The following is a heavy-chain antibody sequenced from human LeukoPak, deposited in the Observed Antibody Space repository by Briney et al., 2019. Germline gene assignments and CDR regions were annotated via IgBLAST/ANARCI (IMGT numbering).Heavy chain of an antibody. CDR3: ARDRYTVVSWYFDL. Sequence: PSQTLSLTCSVSGGSISSGGYYWSWIRQHPGKGLEWIGYIYYSGSTYYNPSLKSRVTISVDTSKNQFSLKLSSVTAADTAVYYCARDRYTVVSWYFDLWGRGTLVTVSS. CDR1: GGSISSGGYY. V-gene: IGHV4-31*03. CDR2: IYYSGST. D-gene: IGHD4-23*01. J-gene: IGHJ2*01.